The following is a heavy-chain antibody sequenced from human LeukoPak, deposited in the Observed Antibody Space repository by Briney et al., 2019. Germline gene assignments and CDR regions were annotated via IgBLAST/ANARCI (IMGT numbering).Heavy chain of an antibody. J-gene: IGHJ4*02. Sequence: GGSLRLSCAASGFTFSSYGMHWVRQAPGKGLEWVSAISGSGGSTYYADSVKGRFTISRDNSKNTLYLQMNSLRAEDTAVYYCAKDPLVGSERYFDYWGQGTLVTVSS. CDR2: ISGSGGST. CDR1: GFTFSSYG. V-gene: IGHV3-23*01. CDR3: AKDPLVGSERYFDY. D-gene: IGHD2-15*01.